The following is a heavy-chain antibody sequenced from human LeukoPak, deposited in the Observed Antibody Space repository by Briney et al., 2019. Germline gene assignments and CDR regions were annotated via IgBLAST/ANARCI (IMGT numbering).Heavy chain of an antibody. J-gene: IGHJ6*03. CDR1: EFTFRNYE. D-gene: IGHD3/OR15-3a*01. V-gene: IGHV3-48*03. CDR2: ISSSGGDI. CDR3: VRVMIYYMDV. Sequence: PGGSLRLSCEASEFTFRNYEINWVRQAPGKGLEWVSYISSSGGDIYYADSVKGRFTISRDNAKNSVYLQMDSLRAEDTAVYYCVRVMIYYMDVWGRGTTVTVSS.